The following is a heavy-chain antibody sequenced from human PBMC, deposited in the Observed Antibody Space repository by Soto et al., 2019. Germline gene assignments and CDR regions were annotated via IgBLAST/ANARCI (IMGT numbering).Heavy chain of an antibody. CDR2: ISHDGGDK. Sequence: GGSLRLSCAASGFSFSSYTMHWVRQTPGKGLERVAVISHDGGDKYYADSVKGRFTISRDNSKNTLYLQMNSLRAEDTAVYYCARGDRGAFDLWGQGTMVTVSS. V-gene: IGHV3-30*04. CDR3: ARGDRGAFDL. D-gene: IGHD2-21*02. J-gene: IGHJ3*01. CDR1: GFSFSSYT.